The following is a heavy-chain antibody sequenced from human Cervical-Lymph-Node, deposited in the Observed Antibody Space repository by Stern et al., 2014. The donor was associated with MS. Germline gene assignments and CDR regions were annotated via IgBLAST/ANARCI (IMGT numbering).Heavy chain of an antibody. Sequence: QMQLVQSGAEVKKPGSSVKVSCKASGGTFSSYAISWVRQAPGQGLELMGGIIPIFGAANYAQKCQGRVTVTADESTSTAYMELSSLRSEDTAVYDCARAYSGYDFLFDPWGQGTLVTVSS. CDR2: IIPIFGAA. CDR3: ARAYSGYDFLFDP. CDR1: GGTFSSYA. D-gene: IGHD5-12*01. V-gene: IGHV1-69*01. J-gene: IGHJ5*02.